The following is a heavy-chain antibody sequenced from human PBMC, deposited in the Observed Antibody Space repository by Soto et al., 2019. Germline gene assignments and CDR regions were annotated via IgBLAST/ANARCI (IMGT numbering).Heavy chain of an antibody. CDR2: ISGSGGSS. J-gene: IGHJ6*02. CDR1: GFTFSSYA. CDR3: AKDLPRGELRSWEYYYYYYGMDV. D-gene: IGHD1-7*01. V-gene: IGHV3-23*01. Sequence: EVQLLESGGGLVQPGGSLRLSCAASGFTFSSYAMSWVRQAPGKGLEWVSAISGSGGSSYYADSVKGRFTISRDNSKNTLYLQMNSLRAEDTAVYYCAKDLPRGELRSWEYYYYYYGMDVWGQGTTVTVSS.